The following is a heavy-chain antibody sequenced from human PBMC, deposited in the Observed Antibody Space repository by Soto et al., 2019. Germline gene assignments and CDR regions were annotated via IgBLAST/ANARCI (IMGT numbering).Heavy chain of an antibody. D-gene: IGHD6-13*01. CDR3: ARDGIAPAAIYYYYGMDV. CDR2: ISSSSSTI. Sequence: GGSLRLSCAASGFTFSSYSMNWVRQAPGKGLEWVSYISSSSSTIYYADSVKGRFTISRDNAKNSLYLQRNSLRDEDTAVYYCARDGIAPAAIYYYYGMDVWGQGTTVTVSS. J-gene: IGHJ6*02. CDR1: GFTFSSYS. V-gene: IGHV3-48*02.